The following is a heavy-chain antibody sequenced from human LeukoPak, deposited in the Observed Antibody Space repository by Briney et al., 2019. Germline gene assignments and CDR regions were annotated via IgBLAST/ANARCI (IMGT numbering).Heavy chain of an antibody. CDR3: ARRVGKPHILDY. V-gene: IGHV1-8*01. D-gene: IGHD2-2*01. CDR1: GYTFTSYD. J-gene: IGHJ4*02. CDR2: MNPNSGNT. Sequence: ASVKVSCKASGYTFTSYDINWVRQATGQGLEWMGWMNPNSGNTGYAQKFQGRVTITRNTSISTAYMELSSLRSEDAAIYYCARRVGKPHILDYWGQGTLVTVSS.